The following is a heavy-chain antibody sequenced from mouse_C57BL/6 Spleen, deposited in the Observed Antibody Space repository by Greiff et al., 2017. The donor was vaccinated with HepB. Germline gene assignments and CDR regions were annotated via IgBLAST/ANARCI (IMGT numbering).Heavy chain of an antibody. CDR2: VEPNSGGT. CDR1: GYTFTSYW. D-gene: IGHD2-5*01. CDR3: ARSTAYYSNPYWYFDV. J-gene: IGHJ1*03. Sequence: QVQLPQPGAELVKPGASVKLSCKASGYTFTSYWMHWVKPRPGRGLEWIGRVEPNSGGTKYNEKFKSKATLTVDKPSSTAYMQLSSLTSEDSAVYYCARSTAYYSNPYWYFDVWGTGTTVTVSS. V-gene: IGHV1-72*01.